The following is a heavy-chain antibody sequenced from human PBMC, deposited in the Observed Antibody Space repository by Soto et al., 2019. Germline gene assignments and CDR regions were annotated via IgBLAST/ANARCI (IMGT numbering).Heavy chain of an antibody. J-gene: IGHJ4*02. CDR2: MYYSGGS. CDR1: GASMNNYY. Sequence: SETLSLTCTVSGASMNNYYGSWVRQPPGKGLEWIGYMYYSGGSNSNPSLKGRVTISVDTSKNQISLKLTSVTAADTAAYYCVRSGHSFGGVMWGQGTLVTVS. D-gene: IGHD3-16*01. CDR3: VRSGHSFGGVM. V-gene: IGHV4-59*01.